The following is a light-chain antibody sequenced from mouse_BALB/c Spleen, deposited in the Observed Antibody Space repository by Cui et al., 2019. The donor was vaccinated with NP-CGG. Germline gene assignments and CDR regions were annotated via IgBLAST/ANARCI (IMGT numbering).Light chain of an antibody. CDR1: TGAVTTSNY. J-gene: IGLJ1*01. Sequence: QADVTQETALTTSPGETVTLTCRSSTGAVTTSNYANWVQEKPDHLFTGLIGGTNNRAPGVPARFSGSLIRDKAALTITGAQTEDEAIYFCALWYSNHWVFGGGTKLTVL. CDR2: GTN. V-gene: IGLV1*01. CDR3: ALWYSNHWV.